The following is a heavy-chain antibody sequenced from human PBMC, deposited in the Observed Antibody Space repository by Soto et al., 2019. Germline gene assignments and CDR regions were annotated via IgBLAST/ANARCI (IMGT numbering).Heavy chain of an antibody. CDR1: GGSISPYY. V-gene: IGHV4-59*01. CDR2: VYYRGST. Sequence: VQLQESGPGLVKPSETLSLTCTVSGGSISPYYWNWIRQPPGKGLEWIGYVYYRGSTDYNPSLKSRVTISLDTSKNQFSLKLTSVTAADTAVYYCARATGTTNFGDYWGQGTLVTVSS. D-gene: IGHD1-7*01. CDR3: ARATGTTNFGDY. J-gene: IGHJ4*02.